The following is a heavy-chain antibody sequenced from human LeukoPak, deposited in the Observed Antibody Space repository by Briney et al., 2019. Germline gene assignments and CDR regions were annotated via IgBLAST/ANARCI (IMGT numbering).Heavy chain of an antibody. CDR3: AIHPYYYGPYSDY. V-gene: IGHV3-23*01. J-gene: IGHJ4*02. D-gene: IGHD3-10*01. CDR2: ITGSGDKT. CDR1: GITFSTSA. Sequence: GGSLRLSCAASGITFSTSAMNWVRQAPGKGLEWVSAITGSGDKTYYADPVRGRFTISRDDFSNTLYLQMISLRAEDTAVYYCAIHPYYYGPYSDYWGQGTLVSVFS.